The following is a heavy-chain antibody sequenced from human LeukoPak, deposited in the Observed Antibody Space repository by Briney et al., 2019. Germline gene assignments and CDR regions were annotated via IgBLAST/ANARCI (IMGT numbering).Heavy chain of an antibody. V-gene: IGHV3-74*01. CDR1: GFTFSSYW. D-gene: IGHD6-13*01. Sequence: GGSLRLSCAASGFTFSSYWMHWVRQAPGKGLVWVSRINSDGSSTSYADSVKGRFTISRDNAKNTLYLQMNSLRAEDTAVYYCARVPPWGAAADAFDIWGQGTMVTVSS. CDR3: ARVPPWGAAADAFDI. J-gene: IGHJ3*02. CDR2: INSDGSST.